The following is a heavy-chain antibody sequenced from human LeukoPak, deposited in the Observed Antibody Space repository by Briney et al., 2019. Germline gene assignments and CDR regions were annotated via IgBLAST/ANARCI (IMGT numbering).Heavy chain of an antibody. J-gene: IGHJ6*03. V-gene: IGHV3-48*03. CDR1: GFTFSSYE. Sequence: GGSLRLSCAASGFTFSSYEMNWVRQAPGKGLEWVSYISSSGSTIYYADSVKGRFTISRDNAKNSLYLQMNSLRAEDTAVYYCNVGGYDSRSYYYYYMDVWGKGTTVTVSS. CDR2: ISSSGSTI. D-gene: IGHD5-12*01. CDR3: NVGGYDSRSYYYYYMDV.